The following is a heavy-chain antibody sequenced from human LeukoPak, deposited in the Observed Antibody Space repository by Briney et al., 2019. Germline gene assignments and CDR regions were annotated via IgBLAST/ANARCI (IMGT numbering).Heavy chain of an antibody. CDR1: GFIFSSYW. Sequence: GGSLRLSCAASGFIFSSYWMSWVRQAPGKGLEWVAVISYDGSNKYYADSVKGRFTISRDNSKNTLYLQMNSLRAEDTAVYYCARSAVAGAYYFDYWGQGTLVTVSS. CDR2: ISYDGSNK. D-gene: IGHD6-19*01. V-gene: IGHV3-30*03. J-gene: IGHJ4*02. CDR3: ARSAVAGAYYFDY.